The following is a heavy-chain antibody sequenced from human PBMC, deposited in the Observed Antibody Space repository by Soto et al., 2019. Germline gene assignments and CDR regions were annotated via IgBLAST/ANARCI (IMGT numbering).Heavy chain of an antibody. Sequence: EVHLVESGGVVVQPGGSLRLTCAASGFTFDDHNMHWVRQVPGKGLEWVSLISWDGGTTYYSDSVKGRFTVSRDNSITLLYLQMNALTTEDGALYYCASSQGDYWGLGTLVTVS. CDR2: ISWDGGTT. CDR1: GFTFDDHN. J-gene: IGHJ4*02. D-gene: IGHD6-6*01. V-gene: IGHV3-43*01. CDR3: ASSQGDY.